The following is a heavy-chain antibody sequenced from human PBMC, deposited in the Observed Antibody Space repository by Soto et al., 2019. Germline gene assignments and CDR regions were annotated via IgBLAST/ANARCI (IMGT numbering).Heavy chain of an antibody. J-gene: IGHJ5*02. CDR2: ISAYNGNT. D-gene: IGHD2-2*01. CDR3: ARSSAGLDCSSNSCYGWNWFDP. CDR1: GYTFNSYG. V-gene: IGHV1-18*01. Sequence: ASVKVSCTASGYTFNSYGISWVRQATGQGLEWMGWISAYNGNTNYAQKLQGRVTMTTDTSTSTAYMELRSLRSDDTAVYYCARSSAGLDCSSNSCYGWNWFDPWGQGTLVTVSS.